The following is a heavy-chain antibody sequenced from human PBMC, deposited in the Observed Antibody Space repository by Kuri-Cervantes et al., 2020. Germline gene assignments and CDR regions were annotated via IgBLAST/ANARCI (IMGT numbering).Heavy chain of an antibody. CDR1: GGSISSSSYY. CDR3: ARARYYDSSGYSVGPNWYFDL. J-gene: IGHJ2*01. CDR2: IYYSGST. D-gene: IGHD3-22*01. Sequence: SETLSLTCTVSGGSISSSSYYWGWIRQPPGKGLEWIGSIYYSGSTYYKPSLKSRVTISVDTSKNQFSLKLSSVTAADTAVYYCARARYYDSSGYSVGPNWYFDLWGRGTLVTVSS. V-gene: IGHV4-39*01.